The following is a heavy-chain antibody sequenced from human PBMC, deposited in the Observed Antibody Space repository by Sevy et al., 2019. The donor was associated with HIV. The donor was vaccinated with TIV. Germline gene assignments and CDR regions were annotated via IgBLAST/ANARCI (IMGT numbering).Heavy chain of an antibody. D-gene: IGHD6-13*01. CDR1: GYSFSSYA. Sequence: GGSLRLSCVVSGYSFSSYAISWVRQAPGKGLEWVSTINGRGGSTYYADSVKGRFTISREKPKNTLFLQMINLRVDDTAIYYCARPSPRIAAAASAFYDNWGQGTLVTVSS. CDR2: INGRGGST. J-gene: IGHJ4*02. V-gene: IGHV3-23*01. CDR3: ARPSPRIAAAASAFYDN.